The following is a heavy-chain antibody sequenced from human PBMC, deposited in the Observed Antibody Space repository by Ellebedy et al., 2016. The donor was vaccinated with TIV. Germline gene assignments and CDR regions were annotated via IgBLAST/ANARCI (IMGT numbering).Heavy chain of an antibody. J-gene: IGHJ6*02. CDR2: TLNDEVQDDGSV. Sequence: MPSETLSLTCTVSGDSISSVSYYWGWIRQAPGKGLEWIAEFKDGGTLNDEVQDDGSVIYNTSLQSRVTVSVDRSKNQFSLILSSVTVADTGVYYCARGGDWRPVESYYGLDVWGRGTTVSISS. V-gene: IGHV4-39*07. CDR3: ARGGDWRPVESYYGLDV. CDR1: GDSISSVSYY. D-gene: IGHD2-21*02.